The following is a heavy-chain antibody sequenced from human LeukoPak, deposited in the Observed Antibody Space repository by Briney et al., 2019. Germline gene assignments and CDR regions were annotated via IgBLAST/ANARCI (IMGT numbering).Heavy chain of an antibody. J-gene: IGHJ6*02. CDR3: ELTGGCSGGSCVGNYYGMDV. V-gene: IGHV1-69*13. D-gene: IGHD2-15*01. CDR1: GGTFSSYA. Sequence: RASVKVSCKASGGTFSSYAISWVRQAPGQGLEWMGGIIPIFGTANYAQKFQGRVTITADESTSTAYMELSSLRSEDTAVYYCELTGGCSGGSCVGNYYGMDVWGQGTTVTVSS. CDR2: IIPIFGTA.